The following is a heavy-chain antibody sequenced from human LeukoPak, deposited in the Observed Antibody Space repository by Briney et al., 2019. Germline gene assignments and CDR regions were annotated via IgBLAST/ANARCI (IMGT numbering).Heavy chain of an antibody. CDR2: INPHSGNT. CDR3: ARPRGAVAGTSDAFDI. D-gene: IGHD6-19*01. Sequence: ASVKVSCKASGYTLTNYDINWVRRATGQGLEWMGRINPHSGNTAYEQKFQGRVSITRSTSISTVYLELSSLRSEDTAVYYCARPRGAVAGTSDAFDIWGQGTMVTVSS. V-gene: IGHV1-8*03. CDR1: GYTLTNYD. J-gene: IGHJ3*02.